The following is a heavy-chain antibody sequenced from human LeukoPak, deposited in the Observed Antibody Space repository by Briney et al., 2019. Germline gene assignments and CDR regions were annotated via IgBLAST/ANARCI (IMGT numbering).Heavy chain of an antibody. D-gene: IGHD6-19*01. V-gene: IGHV4-4*07. J-gene: IGHJ4*01. Sequence: SEALSLTCSVSGGSISTYYWSWIRQPAGKGLEWIAQIHTSGSTNFNPSLKSRVSISMDTPNNQFSLMISSVTAADTAIYYCAGRGLSTGWTFDYWGHGTLVTVSS. CDR3: AGRGLSTGWTFDY. CDR1: GGSISTYY. CDR2: IHTSGST.